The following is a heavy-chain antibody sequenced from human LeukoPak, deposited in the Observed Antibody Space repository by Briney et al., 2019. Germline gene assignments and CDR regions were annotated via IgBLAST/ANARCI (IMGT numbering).Heavy chain of an antibody. CDR3: ARGGKNYYDSSGYFY. V-gene: IGHV4-59*01. J-gene: IGHJ4*02. CDR2: IYYSGST. Sequence: SEPLSLTCPVSGGSISSYYWSWIRQLPGKGLEWIGYIYYSGSTNYNPSLKSRVTISVDTSKNQFSLKLSSVTAADTAVYYCARGGKNYYDSSGYFYWGQGTLVTVSS. CDR1: GGSISSYY. D-gene: IGHD3-22*01.